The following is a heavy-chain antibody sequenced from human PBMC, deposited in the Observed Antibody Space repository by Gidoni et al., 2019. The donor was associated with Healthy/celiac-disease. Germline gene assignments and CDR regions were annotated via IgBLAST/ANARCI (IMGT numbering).Heavy chain of an antibody. Sequence: QVQLVQSGAAAKKPGSSVKVSCKASGGTFSSYAISWVRQAPGQGLEWMGRIIPILGIANYAQKFQGRVTITADKSTSTAYMELSSLRSEDTAVYYCARERGRGYYYYYGMDVWGQGTTVTVSS. CDR1: GGTFSSYA. J-gene: IGHJ6*02. CDR2: IIPILGIA. D-gene: IGHD1-26*01. CDR3: ARERGRGYYYYYGMDV. V-gene: IGHV1-69*04.